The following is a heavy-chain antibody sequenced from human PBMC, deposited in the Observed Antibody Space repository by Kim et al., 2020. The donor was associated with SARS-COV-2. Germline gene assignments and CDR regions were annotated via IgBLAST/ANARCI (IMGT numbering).Heavy chain of an antibody. J-gene: IGHJ6*02. D-gene: IGHD3-16*01. Sequence: GGSLRLSCAASGFTFSRFGMHWVRQAPGKGLEWVAVISSDGRGKSYAGSVEGRFTVSRDNSRNTMYLQMSSLRPEDTAVYFCAKDGKPMISLSHAHYYGLHFWGQGTTVTVSS. CDR1: GFTFSRFG. CDR2: ISSDGRGK. CDR3: AKDGKPMISLSHAHYYGLHF. V-gene: IGHV3-30*18.